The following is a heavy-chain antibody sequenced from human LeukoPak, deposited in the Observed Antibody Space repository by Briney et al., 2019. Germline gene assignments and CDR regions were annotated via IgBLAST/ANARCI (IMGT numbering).Heavy chain of an antibody. CDR2: IYYSGST. CDR3: ARAFDDILTGYYALDY. J-gene: IGHJ4*02. D-gene: IGHD3-9*01. V-gene: IGHV4-59*01. CDR1: GGSISSYY. Sequence: SETLSLTCNLSGGSISSYYWSWIRQPPGKGLEWIGYIYYSGSTNCNPSLKSRVTISVDTSKNQFSLKLSSVTAADTAVYYCARAFDDILTGYYALDYWGQGTLVTVSS.